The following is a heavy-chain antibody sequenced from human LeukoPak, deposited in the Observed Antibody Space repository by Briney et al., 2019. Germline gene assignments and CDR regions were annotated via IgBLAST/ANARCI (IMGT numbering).Heavy chain of an antibody. CDR1: GDSFSSSSFH. V-gene: IGHV4-39*01. CDR2: SHYSGIT. J-gene: IGHJ4*02. Sequence: SETLSLSCTVSGDSFSSSSFHWGWIRQPPGRGLEWVASSHYSGITYYSPSLKSRVTVSVDTSRDRSSLQLSSVTAADTAVYYCVRIYYDRSGCYLTDYYFDSWGQGTLVTVSS. D-gene: IGHD3-22*01. CDR3: VRIYYDRSGCYLTDYYFDS.